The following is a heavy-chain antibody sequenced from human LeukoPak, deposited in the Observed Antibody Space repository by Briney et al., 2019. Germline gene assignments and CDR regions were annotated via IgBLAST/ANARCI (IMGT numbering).Heavy chain of an antibody. V-gene: IGHV4-39*01. CDR3: ARHPTDYGMDV. CDR1: GGSISSSIYS. Sequence: SETLSLTCTVSGGSISSSIYSWGCLRQPPGKGLVWIGSIYYSGSTYYNPSLKSRVTISVDTSKNHFSLKLSSVTAADTGVYYCARHPTDYGMDVWGQGTTVTVSS. J-gene: IGHJ6*02. CDR2: IYYSGST.